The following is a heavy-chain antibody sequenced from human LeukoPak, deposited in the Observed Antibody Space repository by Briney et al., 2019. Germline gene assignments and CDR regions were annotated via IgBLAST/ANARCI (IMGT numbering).Heavy chain of an antibody. J-gene: IGHJ4*02. CDR2: INHSGST. V-gene: IGHV4-34*01. CDR1: GGSFSGYY. CDR3: ARGLLVLWFGELLSHVFDY. D-gene: IGHD3-10*01. Sequence: SETLSLTCAVYGGSFSGYYWSWIRQPPGKGLEWSGEINHSGSTNYNPSLNSRVTISGDTSKNQFSLKLSSVTAADTAVYYCARGLLVLWFGELLSHVFDYWGQGTLVTVSS.